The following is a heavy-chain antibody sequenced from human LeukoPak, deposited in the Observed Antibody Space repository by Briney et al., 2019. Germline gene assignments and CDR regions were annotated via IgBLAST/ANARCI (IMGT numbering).Heavy chain of an antibody. CDR1: GFTFSSYS. Sequence: GGCLRLSCAASGFTFSSYSMNWVRQAPGKGLEWVSYISSSSSTIYYADSVKGRFTISRDNAKNSLYLQMNSLRAEDTAVYYCASARELLAFDIWGQGTMVTVSS. D-gene: IGHD1-26*01. V-gene: IGHV3-48*04. CDR2: ISSSSSTI. J-gene: IGHJ3*02. CDR3: ASARELLAFDI.